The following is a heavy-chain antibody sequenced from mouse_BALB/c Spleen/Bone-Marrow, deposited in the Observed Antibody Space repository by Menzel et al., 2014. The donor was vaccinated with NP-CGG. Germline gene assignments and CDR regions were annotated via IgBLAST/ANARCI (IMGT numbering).Heavy chain of an antibody. CDR1: GFNIKDTY. J-gene: IGHJ1*01. Sequence: SGAELVKPGASVKLSCTVSGFNIKDTYMHWVKQRPEQGLEWIGRIDPANGNTKYDPKFQGKATITADTSSNTAYLQLSSLTSEDTAVYYCASYRYAWYFDVWGAGTTVTVSS. V-gene: IGHV14-3*02. CDR2: IDPANGNT. D-gene: IGHD2-14*01. CDR3: ASYRYAWYFDV.